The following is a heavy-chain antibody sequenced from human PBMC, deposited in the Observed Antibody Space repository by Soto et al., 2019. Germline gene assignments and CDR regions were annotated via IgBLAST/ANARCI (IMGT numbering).Heavy chain of an antibody. D-gene: IGHD3-22*01. J-gene: IGHJ4*02. V-gene: IGHV3-13*01. CDR3: ARALDYYDSSGYYYGASFDY. Sequence: EVQLVESGGGLVQPGGSLRLSCAASGFTFSSYDMHWVRQATGKGLEWVSAIGTAGDTYYPGYVKGRFTISRENAKNSLYLQMNSLRAGDTAVYYCARALDYYDSSGYYYGASFDYWGQGTLVTVSS. CDR2: IGTAGDT. CDR1: GFTFSSYD.